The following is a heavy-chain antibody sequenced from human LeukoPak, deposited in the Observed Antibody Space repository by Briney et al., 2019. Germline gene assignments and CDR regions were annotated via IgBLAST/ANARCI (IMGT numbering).Heavy chain of an antibody. V-gene: IGHV4-61*02. D-gene: IGHD1-26*01. J-gene: IGHJ4*02. CDR2: IYSSGST. CDR1: GGSISSGGYS. CDR3: ARMYSGTYGGIDN. Sequence: PSQTLSLTCAVSGGSISSGGYSWSWIRQPAGEGLEWIGRIYSSGSTNYNPSLKSRVTLSVATSKNQFSLKLSSVTAADTAVYYCARMYSGTYGGIDNWGQGILVTVSS.